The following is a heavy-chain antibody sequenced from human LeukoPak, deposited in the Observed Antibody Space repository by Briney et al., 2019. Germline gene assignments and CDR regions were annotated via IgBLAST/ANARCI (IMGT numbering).Heavy chain of an antibody. CDR2: IHTSGST. Sequence: SETLSLTCSVSGGSISTYYGGWIRQSAGKGLEWIGRIHTSGSTNYNPSLKSRVTMSVDTSKNQFSLKVSSVSAADTAVYYCARLYCGGDCYALGYFDYWGQGTLVTVSS. D-gene: IGHD2-21*02. CDR1: GGSISTYY. CDR3: ARLYCGGDCYALGYFDY. V-gene: IGHV4-4*07. J-gene: IGHJ4*02.